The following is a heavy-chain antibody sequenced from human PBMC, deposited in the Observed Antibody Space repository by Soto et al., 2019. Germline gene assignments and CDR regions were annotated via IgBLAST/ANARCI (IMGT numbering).Heavy chain of an antibody. CDR1: GGTVSSYA. CDR3: ARDLSSDSTGFRGYDL. D-gene: IGHD3-22*01. V-gene: IGHV1-69*01. J-gene: IGHJ4*02. CDR2: FIPIFVSA. Sequence: QVHLVQSGAEVMKPGSSVKVSCKASGGTVSSYAITWVRQAPGKGLEWMGVFIPIFVSAHYAQKFQGRVTITADESTSTAYMELSGLRSEDTAIYYCARDLSSDSTGFRGYDLWGQGTLVTVSS.